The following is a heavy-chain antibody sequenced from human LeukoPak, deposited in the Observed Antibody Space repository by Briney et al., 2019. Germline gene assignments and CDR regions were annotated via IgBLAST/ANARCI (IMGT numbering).Heavy chain of an antibody. J-gene: IGHJ3*02. Sequence: ASVKVSCKASGGTFSSYAISWVRQAPGQGLEWMGGIIPISGTANYAQKFQGRVTITADESTSTAYMELSSLRSEDTAVYYCASSLEMATLGAFDIWGQGTMVTVSS. V-gene: IGHV1-69*13. CDR2: IIPISGTA. D-gene: IGHD5-24*01. CDR1: GGTFSSYA. CDR3: ASSLEMATLGAFDI.